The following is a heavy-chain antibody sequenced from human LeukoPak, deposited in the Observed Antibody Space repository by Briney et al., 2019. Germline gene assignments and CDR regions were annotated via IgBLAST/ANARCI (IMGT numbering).Heavy chain of an antibody. J-gene: IGHJ4*02. CDR1: GGSVSSGSYY. V-gene: IGHV4-61*01. CDR2: IYYSGST. D-gene: IGHD3-10*01. CDR3: ARDMVRGPLDY. Sequence: SETLSLTCTVSGGSVSSGSYYWSWTRQLPGKGLEWIGYIYYSGSTNYNPSLKSRVTISVDTSKNQFSLKLSSVTAADTAVYCCARDMVRGPLDYWGQGTLVTVSS.